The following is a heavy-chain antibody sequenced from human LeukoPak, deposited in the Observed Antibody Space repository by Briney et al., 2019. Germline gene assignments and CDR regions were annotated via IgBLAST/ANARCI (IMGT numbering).Heavy chain of an antibody. J-gene: IGHJ5*02. Sequence: SETLSLTCTVSGGSISSGSYYWSWIRQPAGKGLEWIGRIHTSGSTNYNPSLKSRVTISVDTSKNQFSLKLSSVTAADTAVYYCARGDNWGFRPAWGQGTLVTVSS. CDR1: GGSISSGSYY. CDR2: IHTSGST. D-gene: IGHD7-27*01. V-gene: IGHV4-61*02. CDR3: ARGDNWGFRPA.